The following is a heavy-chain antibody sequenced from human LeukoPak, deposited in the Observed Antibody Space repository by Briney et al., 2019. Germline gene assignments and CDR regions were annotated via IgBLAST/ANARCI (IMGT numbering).Heavy chain of an antibody. CDR2: IYYSGST. V-gene: IGHV4-59*08. J-gene: IGHJ4*02. CDR1: GGSFTSYD. D-gene: IGHD5-24*01. CDR3: ARQEVATIIDY. Sequence: SETLSLTCTVSGGSFTSYDWSWIRQPPGKGLEWIGYIYYSGSTNYNPSLKSRVTISVETSRNQFAMRRSSVTAADTAVYFCARQEVATIIDYWGQGTLVTVSS.